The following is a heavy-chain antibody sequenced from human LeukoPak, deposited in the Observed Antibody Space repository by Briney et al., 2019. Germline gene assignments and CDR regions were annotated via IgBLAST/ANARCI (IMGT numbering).Heavy chain of an antibody. CDR3: ARPYYDYVWGSYDY. CDR1: GYTFTSYG. CDR2: ISAYNGNT. V-gene: IGHV1-18*01. D-gene: IGHD3-16*01. J-gene: IGHJ4*02. Sequence: ASVKVSCKASGYTFTSYGISWVRQAPGQGLEWMGWISAYNGNTNYAQKLQGRVTMTTDTSTSTAYMELRSLRSDDTAVYYCARPYYDYVWGSYDYWGQGTLVTVSS.